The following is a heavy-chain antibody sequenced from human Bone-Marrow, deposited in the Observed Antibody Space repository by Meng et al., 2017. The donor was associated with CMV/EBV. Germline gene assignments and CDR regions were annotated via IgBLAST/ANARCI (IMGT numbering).Heavy chain of an antibody. D-gene: IGHD6-13*01. CDR1: GGSISSGGYY. V-gene: IGHV4-31*03. Sequence: SETLSLTCTVSGGSISSGGYYWSWIRQHPGKGLEWIGYIYYSGSTYYNPSLKSRVTISVDTSKNQFSLKLSSVTAADTAVYYCARGGAAGTDYWGQGTPVTVSS. CDR3: ARGGAAGTDY. CDR2: IYYSGST. J-gene: IGHJ4*02.